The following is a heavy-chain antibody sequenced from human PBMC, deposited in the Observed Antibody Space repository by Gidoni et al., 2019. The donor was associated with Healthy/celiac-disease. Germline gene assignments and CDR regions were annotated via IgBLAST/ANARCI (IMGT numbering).Heavy chain of an antibody. J-gene: IGHJ4*02. CDR3: ASPNCSGGSCYPVLGY. Sequence: QLQLQESGPGLVKPSETLSLTCTVSGGSISSSSYYWGWIRPPPGTGLEWMWSIYYSGSTYYTPSLKSRVTISVDTSKNQFSLKLSSVTAADTAVYYCASPNCSGGSCYPVLGYWGQGTLVTVSS. CDR1: GGSISSSSYY. CDR2: IYYSGST. V-gene: IGHV4-39*01. D-gene: IGHD2-15*01.